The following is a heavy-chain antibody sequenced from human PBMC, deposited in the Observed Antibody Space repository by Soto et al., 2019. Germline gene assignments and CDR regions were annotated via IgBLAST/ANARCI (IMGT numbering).Heavy chain of an antibody. CDR3: ARGSGFWSGYYYSRFDY. J-gene: IGHJ4*02. Sequence: SVKVSCKASGGTFSSYAISWVRQAPGQGLEWMGGIIPIFGTANYAQKFQGRVTITADESTSTAYMELSSLRSEDTAVYYCARGSGFWSGYYYSRFDYWGQGTLVTVSS. CDR2: IIPIFGTA. CDR1: GGTFSSYA. V-gene: IGHV1-69*13. D-gene: IGHD3-3*01.